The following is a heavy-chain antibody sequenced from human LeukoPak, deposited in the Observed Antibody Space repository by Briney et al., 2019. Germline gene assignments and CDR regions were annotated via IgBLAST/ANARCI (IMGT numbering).Heavy chain of an antibody. J-gene: IGHJ6*02. CDR2: ISWDSGSI. Sequence: GRSLRLSCAASGFTFDDYAMHWVRQAPGKGLEWVSGISWDSGSIGYADSVKGRFTISRDNAKNSLYLQMNSLRAEDTALYYCARDQGAVAGTWAYYYGMDVWGQGTTVTVSS. D-gene: IGHD6-19*01. CDR1: GFTFDDYA. V-gene: IGHV3-9*01. CDR3: ARDQGAVAGTWAYYYGMDV.